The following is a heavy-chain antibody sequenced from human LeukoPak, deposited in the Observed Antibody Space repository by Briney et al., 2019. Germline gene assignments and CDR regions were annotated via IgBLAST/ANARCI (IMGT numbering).Heavy chain of an antibody. J-gene: IGHJ5*02. CDR2: ISGFNGDT. CDR3: ARDQKVGQTYSSGWLDL. D-gene: IGHD6-19*01. Sequence: GASVKVSCKTSGYSFNSYGITWVRQTPGQGLEWMGWISGFNGDTDYALRLQGRVTLDTDTSTSTAFLELRNLRSDDTAVYYCARDQKVGQTYSSGWLDLWGQGTLVTVSS. V-gene: IGHV1-18*01. CDR1: GYSFNSYG.